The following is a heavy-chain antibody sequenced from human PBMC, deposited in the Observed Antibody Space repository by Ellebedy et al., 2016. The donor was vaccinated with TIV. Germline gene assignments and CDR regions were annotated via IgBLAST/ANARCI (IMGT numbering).Heavy chain of an antibody. CDR1: GGSITNHY. J-gene: IGHJ6*02. D-gene: IGHD3-10*01. V-gene: IGHV4-59*11. Sequence: SETLSLTCTVSGGSITNHYWTWIRQPPGKGLEWIGYSYYIGTTNYNPSLKSRVTISEDTSKNQFSLRLTSVTAADTAVYYCAGGSYTPYGMDVWGRGTTVIVSS. CDR3: AGGSYTPYGMDV. CDR2: SYYIGTT.